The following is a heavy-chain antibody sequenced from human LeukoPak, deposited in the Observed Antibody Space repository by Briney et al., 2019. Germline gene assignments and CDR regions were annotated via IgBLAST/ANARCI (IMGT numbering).Heavy chain of an antibody. V-gene: IGHV3-23*01. J-gene: IGHJ5*02. D-gene: IGHD4-11*01. CDR3: AKGLQGYSSSWFDP. Sequence: GGSLRLSCAASGFTFSNYAMSWVRQAPGKGLEWVSGISGSGGSTYYADSVKGRFTMSRDNSKNTLYLQMNSLRAEDTAVYYCAKGLQGYSSSWFDPWGQGTLVTVSS. CDR1: GFTFSNYA. CDR2: ISGSGGST.